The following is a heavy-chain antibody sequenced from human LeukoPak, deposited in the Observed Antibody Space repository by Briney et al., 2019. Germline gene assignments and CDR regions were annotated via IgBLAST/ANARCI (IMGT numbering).Heavy chain of an antibody. D-gene: IGHD6-13*01. CDR2: IYYSGST. J-gene: IGHJ5*02. Sequence: SETLSLTCTVSGGSISSYYWSWIRQPPGKGLEWIGYIYYSGSTNYNPSLKSRVTISVDTSKNQFSLKLSSVTAADTAVYYCARTSQSVSSSLWFDPWGQGTLVTVSS. V-gene: IGHV4-59*01. CDR3: ARTSQSVSSSLWFDP. CDR1: GGSISSYY.